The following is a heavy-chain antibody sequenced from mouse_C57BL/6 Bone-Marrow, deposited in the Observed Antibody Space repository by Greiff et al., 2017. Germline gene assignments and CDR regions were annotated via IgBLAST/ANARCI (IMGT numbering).Heavy chain of an antibody. V-gene: IGHV14-4*01. D-gene: IGHD1-1*01. Sequence: EVQLQQSGAELVRPGASVKLSCTASGFNIKDDYMHWVKQRPEPGLEWIGWIDPENGDTEYASKFQGKATLTADTSSNTAYMQLSSLTSEDTAVYYCTTWAYNYGSSYVYFDYWGQGTTLTVSS. CDR1: GFNIKDDY. J-gene: IGHJ2*01. CDR2: IDPENGDT. CDR3: TTWAYNYGSSYVYFDY.